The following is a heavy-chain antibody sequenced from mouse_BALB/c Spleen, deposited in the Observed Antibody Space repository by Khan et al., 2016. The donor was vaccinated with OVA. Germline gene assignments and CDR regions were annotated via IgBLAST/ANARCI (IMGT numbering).Heavy chain of an antibody. V-gene: IGHV1S137*01. Sequence: QVQLQQPGPELVRPGVSVKISCKGSGYTFTDYAMHWVKQSHAKSLEWIGLISTYSGNTNYKQKFKGKATMTVDKSSSTAYMELARLTSEDSASYYSTRPAYDGYYDYWGQGTTLTVSS. CDR1: GYTFTDYA. CDR2: ISTYSGNT. CDR3: TRPAYDGYYDY. D-gene: IGHD2-3*01. J-gene: IGHJ2*01.